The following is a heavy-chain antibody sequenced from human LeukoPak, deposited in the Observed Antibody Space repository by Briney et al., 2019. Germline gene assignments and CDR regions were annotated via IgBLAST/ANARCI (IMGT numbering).Heavy chain of an antibody. CDR1: GYTFTNYG. J-gene: IGHJ4*02. CDR3: ARDHYGGNHGY. D-gene: IGHD4-23*01. Sequence: ASVKVSCKASGYTFTNYGITWVRQAPGQGLEWMGWISASNGDTHYSEKFQDRITVTTDTSTSTAYMELRSLRSDDTAVYYCARDHYGGNHGYWGQGTLVTVSS. CDR2: ISASNGDT. V-gene: IGHV1-18*01.